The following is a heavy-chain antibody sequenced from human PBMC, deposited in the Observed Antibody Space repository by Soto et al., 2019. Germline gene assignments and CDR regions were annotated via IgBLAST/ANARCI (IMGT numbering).Heavy chain of an antibody. V-gene: IGHV4-4*07. CDR2: IYTSGST. J-gene: IGHJ4*02. Sequence: SETLSLTCTVSSGSITSYYWRWIRQPAGKGLEWIGRIYTSGSTNYNPSLKSRVTMSVATSKNQFSLKLSSVTAADTAVYYCALEHVAGSGGGFDYWGQGTLVTVSS. D-gene: IGHD6-19*01. CDR1: SGSITSYY. CDR3: ALEHVAGSGGGFDY.